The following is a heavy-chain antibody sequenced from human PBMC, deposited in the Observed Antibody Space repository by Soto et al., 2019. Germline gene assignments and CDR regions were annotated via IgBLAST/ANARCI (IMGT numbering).Heavy chain of an antibody. Sequence: ASVKVSCKASGYTFTSYDINWVRQATGQGLEWMGWMNPNSGNTGYAQKFQGRVTMTRNTSISTAYMELSILRSEDTAVYYCARARPRDYDFWSGYSASRPNWFDPWGQGTLVTVSS. D-gene: IGHD3-3*01. CDR3: ARARPRDYDFWSGYSASRPNWFDP. CDR1: GYTFTSYD. J-gene: IGHJ5*02. CDR2: MNPNSGNT. V-gene: IGHV1-8*01.